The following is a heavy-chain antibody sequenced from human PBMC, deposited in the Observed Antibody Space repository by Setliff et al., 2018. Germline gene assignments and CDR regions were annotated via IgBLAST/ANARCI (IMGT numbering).Heavy chain of an antibody. CDR2: VNPGGLTS. Sequence: ASVKVSCKTSGYSFTSHYMHWVRQAPGQGLEWMGIVNPGGLTSSSTQKFEGRVTMTRDTSTSTVYMELSSLRSEDTAVYFCALSSLSICTGGNCPNVFDVWGQGTLVTVSS. J-gene: IGHJ3*01. V-gene: IGHV1-46*01. CDR3: ALSSLSICTGGNCPNVFDV. CDR1: GYSFTSHY. D-gene: IGHD2-15*01.